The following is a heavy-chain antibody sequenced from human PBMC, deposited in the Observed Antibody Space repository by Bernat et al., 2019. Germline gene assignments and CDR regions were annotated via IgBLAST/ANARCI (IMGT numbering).Heavy chain of an antibody. D-gene: IGHD3-3*01. Sequence: QVQLVQSGAEVKKPGSSVKVSGKASGGTFSSYAISWVRKAPGQGLEWMGGIIPIFGIANYAQKFQGRITITADNSKSTAYMKLSSLRTEETAVYYSARGNYNFWGSYYTGGYWGQGTLVTVSS. CDR1: GGTFSSYA. V-gene: IGHV1-69*17. J-gene: IGHJ4*02. CDR3: ARGNYNFWGSYYTGGY. CDR2: IIPIFGIA.